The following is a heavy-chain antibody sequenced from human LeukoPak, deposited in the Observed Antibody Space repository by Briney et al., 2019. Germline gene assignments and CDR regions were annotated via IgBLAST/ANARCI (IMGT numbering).Heavy chain of an antibody. D-gene: IGHD4-23*01. Sequence: GGSLRLSCAASGFSFSSYGIYWVRQAPGKGLEWGAVIWQDGSSQYYPDSVKGRFTISRDNSKNTLYLQMNSLRVEHTAVYYCAKDAGNYGGNSRFDPWGQGTLVTVSS. CDR1: GFSFSSYG. CDR2: IWQDGSSQ. V-gene: IGHV3-33*06. J-gene: IGHJ5*02. CDR3: AKDAGNYGGNSRFDP.